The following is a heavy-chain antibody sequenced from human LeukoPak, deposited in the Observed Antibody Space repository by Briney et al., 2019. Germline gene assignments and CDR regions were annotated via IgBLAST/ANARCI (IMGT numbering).Heavy chain of an antibody. CDR2: INPNSGGT. CDR3: ARALALLWFGELLYRGHDAFDI. CDR1: GYTFTGYY. D-gene: IGHD3-10*01. Sequence: AASVKVSCKASGYTFTGYYMHWVRQAPGQGLEWMGWINPNSGGTNYAQKFQGRVTMTRDTSISTAYMELSRLRSDDTAVYYCARALALLWFGELLYRGHDAFDIWGQGTMVTVSS. V-gene: IGHV1-2*02. J-gene: IGHJ3*02.